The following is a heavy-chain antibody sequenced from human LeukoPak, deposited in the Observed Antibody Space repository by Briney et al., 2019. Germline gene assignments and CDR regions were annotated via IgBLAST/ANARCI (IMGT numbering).Heavy chain of an antibody. J-gene: IGHJ4*02. D-gene: IGHD3-10*01. V-gene: IGHV1-3*01. CDR3: ATSPMVRGVILFY. CDR1: GYTFTSYA. Sequence: ASVKVSCKASGYTFTSYAMHWVRQAPGQRLEWMGWINAGNGNTKYSQKFQGRVTMTRNTSISTAYMELSSLRSEDTAVYYCATSPMVRGVILFYWGQGTLVTVSS. CDR2: INAGNGNT.